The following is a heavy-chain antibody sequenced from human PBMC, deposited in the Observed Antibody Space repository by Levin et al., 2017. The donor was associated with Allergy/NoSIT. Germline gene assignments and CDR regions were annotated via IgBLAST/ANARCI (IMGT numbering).Heavy chain of an antibody. V-gene: IGHV3-30*18. J-gene: IGHJ4*01. CDR1: GFTFNNFG. CDR3: VKEGSARMATIPDGY. D-gene: IGHD5-24*01. Sequence: GESLKISCAASGFTFNNFGMHWVRQAPGKGLEWVAVISHEGSHKYYGDSVKGRFTISRDDSKNTLVLQMNRLQVEATAVYYCVKEGSARMATIPDGYWGQGTLVTVPS. CDR2: ISHEGSHK.